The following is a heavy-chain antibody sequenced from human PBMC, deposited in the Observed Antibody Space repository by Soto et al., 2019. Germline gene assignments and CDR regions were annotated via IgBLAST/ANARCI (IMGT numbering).Heavy chain of an antibody. D-gene: IGHD2-2*01. CDR2: INHSGST. CDR3: ARGDILVVPAVQGYYYYMDV. CDR1: GGSFSGYY. Sequence: PSETLSLTCAVYGGSFSGYYWSWIRQPPGKGLEWIGEINHSGSTNYNPSLKSRVTMSVDTSKNQFSLNLSSVTAADTAVYYCARGDILVVPAVQGYYYYMDVWGKGTTGTVSS. V-gene: IGHV4-34*01. J-gene: IGHJ6*03.